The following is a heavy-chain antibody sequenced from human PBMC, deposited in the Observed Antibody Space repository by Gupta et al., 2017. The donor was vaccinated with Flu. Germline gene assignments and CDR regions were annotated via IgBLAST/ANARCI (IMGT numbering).Heavy chain of an antibody. Sequence: EVQLVESGGVVVQPGGSLRLSCAASGFTFDDYTMHWVRQGPGKGLEWVSLISWDGTRTYYADSVKGRFTMSRDNSKNSLYLQMNSLRIEDTALYYCAKARGNSGYAVEHWGQGTLVTVSS. CDR1: GFTFDDYT. J-gene: IGHJ4*02. V-gene: IGHV3-43*01. CDR3: AKARGNSGYAVEH. D-gene: IGHD2-2*01. CDR2: ISWDGTRT.